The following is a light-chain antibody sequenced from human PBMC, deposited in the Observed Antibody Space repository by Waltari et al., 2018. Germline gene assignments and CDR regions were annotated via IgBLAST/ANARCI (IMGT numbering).Light chain of an antibody. V-gene: IGLV3-21*01. Sequence: SYVLTQPPSVSVAPGETARMTCGGNNIGRTTVHWYQQMSGQAPVLVIFDNYDRPSGRPERFSGSNSGNTATLTINRVEAGDEADYYCQVWDTRSDHWVFGGGTKLTVL. J-gene: IGLJ3*02. CDR2: DNY. CDR1: NIGRTT. CDR3: QVWDTRSDHWV.